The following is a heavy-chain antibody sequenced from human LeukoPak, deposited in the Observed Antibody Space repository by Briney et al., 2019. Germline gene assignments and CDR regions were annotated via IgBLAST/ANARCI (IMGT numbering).Heavy chain of an antibody. Sequence: GGSLILSCAASGFTFSSYEMNWVRQAPGKGLEWVSYISSSGGTIHYTDSVKGRFTISRDNAKNSLYLQMNSLRAEDTAVYYCAIDRGTATVRSFDIWGQGTVVTVSS. J-gene: IGHJ3*02. V-gene: IGHV3-48*03. CDR3: AIDRGTATVRSFDI. CDR2: ISSSGGTI. CDR1: GFTFSSYE. D-gene: IGHD4-17*01.